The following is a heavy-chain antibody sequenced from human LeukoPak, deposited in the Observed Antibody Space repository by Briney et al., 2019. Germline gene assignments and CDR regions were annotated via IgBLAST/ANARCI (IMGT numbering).Heavy chain of an antibody. CDR2: ISSSGSTI. Sequence: GGSLRLSCAASGFTFSDYYMSWIRQAPGKELEWVSCISSSGSTIYYADSVKGRFTISRDNAKNSLYLQMNSLRAEDTAVYYCARDTGILVAFDIWGQGTMVTVSS. D-gene: IGHD2-8*02. J-gene: IGHJ3*02. V-gene: IGHV3-11*01. CDR3: ARDTGILVAFDI. CDR1: GFTFSDYY.